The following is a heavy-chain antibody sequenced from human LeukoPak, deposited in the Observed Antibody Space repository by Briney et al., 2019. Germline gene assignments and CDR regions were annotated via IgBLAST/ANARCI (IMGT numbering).Heavy chain of an antibody. V-gene: IGHV1-2*06. Sequence: GASVKVSCKASGYTFTGYYMHWVRQAPGQGLEWMGRINPNSGGTNYAQKFQGRVTMTRDTSISTAYMELSRLRSDDTAVYYCAKSDGSSGYYYGIVYWGQGTLVTVSS. CDR2: INPNSGGT. CDR1: GYTFTGYY. D-gene: IGHD3-22*01. CDR3: AKSDGSSGYYYGIVY. J-gene: IGHJ4*02.